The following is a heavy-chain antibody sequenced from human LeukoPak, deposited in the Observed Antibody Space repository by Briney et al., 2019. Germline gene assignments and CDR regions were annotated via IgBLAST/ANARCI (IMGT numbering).Heavy chain of an antibody. J-gene: IGHJ4*02. CDR1: GGSISSGDYY. Sequence: SETLSLTCTVSGGSISSGDYYWSWIRQPPGKGLEWIGYIYYSGSTYYNPSLKSRVTISVDTSKNQFSLKLSSVTAADTAAYYCARGLPIYDYVYYFDYWGQGTLVTVSS. CDR3: ARGLPIYDYVYYFDY. D-gene: IGHD3-16*01. CDR2: IYYSGST. V-gene: IGHV4-30-4*01.